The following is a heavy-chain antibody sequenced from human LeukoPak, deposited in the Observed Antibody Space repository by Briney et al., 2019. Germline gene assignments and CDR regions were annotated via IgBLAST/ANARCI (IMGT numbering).Heavy chain of an antibody. J-gene: IGHJ4*02. Sequence: SETLSLTCAVYIDSFTNYYWAWIRQTPGKGLEWIGSIYYSGSTNYNPSLKSRVTISGDTSKNQFSLKLSSVTAADTAVYHCAGGGDGYNYRYLDYWGQGTLVTVSS. CDR1: IDSFTNYY. D-gene: IGHD5-24*01. CDR2: IYYSGST. CDR3: AGGGDGYNYRYLDY. V-gene: IGHV4-39*07.